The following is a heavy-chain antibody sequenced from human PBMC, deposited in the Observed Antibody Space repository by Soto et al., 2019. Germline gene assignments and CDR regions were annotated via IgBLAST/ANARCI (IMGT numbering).Heavy chain of an antibody. D-gene: IGHD1-26*01. V-gene: IGHV4-30-4*01. J-gene: IGHJ4*02. CDR3: ARGPSGDKVDY. CDR2: IYNSGST. CDR1: GGSINNNGYF. Sequence: QVQLQESGPGVVEPSQTLSLTCTVSGGSINNNGYFWSWIRQPPGSGLEWIGHIYNSGSTYSNPTLKXRXTXSLXTSKNQFSPKLSSVTAADTAVYYCARGPSGDKVDYWGQGTLVTVSS.